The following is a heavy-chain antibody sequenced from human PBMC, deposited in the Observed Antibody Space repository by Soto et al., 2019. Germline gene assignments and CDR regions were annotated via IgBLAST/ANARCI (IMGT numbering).Heavy chain of an antibody. J-gene: IGHJ3*02. CDR2: IRSKAYGGTT. CDR3: TRDPIVGATTDAFDI. V-gene: IGHV3-49*03. Sequence: GGSLRLSCTASGFTFGDYAMSWFRQAPGKGLEWVGFIRSKAYGGTTEYAASVKGRFTISGDDSKSIAYLQMNSLKTEDTAVYYCTRDPIVGATTDAFDIWGQGTMVTVSS. D-gene: IGHD1-26*01. CDR1: GFTFGDYA.